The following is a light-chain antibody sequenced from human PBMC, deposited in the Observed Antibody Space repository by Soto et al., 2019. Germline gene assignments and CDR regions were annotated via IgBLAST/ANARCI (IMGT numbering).Light chain of an antibody. CDR2: GAS. J-gene: IGKJ1*01. CDR3: LQDFNYPWS. Sequence: SQMTQSPSTLSASVGDRVTITCRASQTISSWLAWYQQKPGKAPKLLIYGASNLQSGVPSRFSGSGSGAVFTLTISSLQPEDFATYYCLQDFNYPWSFGQGTKVDIK. V-gene: IGKV1-6*01. CDR1: QTISSW.